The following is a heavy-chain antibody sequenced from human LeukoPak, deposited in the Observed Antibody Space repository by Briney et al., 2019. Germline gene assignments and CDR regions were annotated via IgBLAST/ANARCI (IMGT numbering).Heavy chain of an antibody. V-gene: IGHV3-23*01. J-gene: IGHJ6*04. CDR3: AKALYSSSWSYGMDV. Sequence: GGSLRLSCAASGFTFSRYEMNWVRQAPGKGLEWVSAISGSGGSTYYADSVKGRFTISRDNSKNTLYLQMNSLRAEDTAVYYCAKALYSSSWSYGMDVWGKGTTVTVSS. D-gene: IGHD6-13*01. CDR1: GFTFSRYE. CDR2: ISGSGGST.